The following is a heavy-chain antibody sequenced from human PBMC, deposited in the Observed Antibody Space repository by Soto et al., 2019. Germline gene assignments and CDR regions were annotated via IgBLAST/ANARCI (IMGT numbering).Heavy chain of an antibody. J-gene: IGHJ4*02. V-gene: IGHV3-30*18. Sequence: GGSLRLSCAASGFTFSSYGMHWVRQAPGKGLEWVAVISYDGSNKYYADSVKGRFTISRDNSKNTLYLQMNSLRAEDTAVYYCAKDRGYGYFDYWGQGALVTVSS. CDR3: AKDRGYGYFDY. CDR2: ISYDGSNK. D-gene: IGHD5-12*01. CDR1: GFTFSSYG.